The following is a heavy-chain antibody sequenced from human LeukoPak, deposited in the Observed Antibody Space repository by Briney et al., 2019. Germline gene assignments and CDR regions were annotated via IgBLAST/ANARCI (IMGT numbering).Heavy chain of an antibody. CDR1: GGSISSYY. D-gene: IGHD3-22*01. V-gene: IGHV4-4*07. CDR3: ARDRYYYYSSGYRFDY. Sequence: PSETLSLTCAVSGGSISSYYWSWVRQPAGEGVEWIGRIYTSGSTKYNTSLKSRVTISVDTSNTQFSPKLTSVTAADTAVYYCARDRYYYYSSGYRFDYWGQGTLVTVSS. J-gene: IGHJ4*02. CDR2: IYTSGST.